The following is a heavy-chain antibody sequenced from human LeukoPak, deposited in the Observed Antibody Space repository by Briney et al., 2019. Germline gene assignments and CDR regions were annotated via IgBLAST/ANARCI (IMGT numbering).Heavy chain of an antibody. J-gene: IGHJ4*02. D-gene: IGHD3-22*01. Sequence: AASVKVSCKASGYTFTGYYMHWVRQAPGQGLEWMGIINPSGGSTSYAQKFQGRVTMTRDTSTSTVYMELSSLRSEDTAVYYCARVFAPYSSGYYYYFDYWGQGTLVTVSS. CDR3: ARVFAPYSSGYYYYFDY. CDR2: INPSGGST. CDR1: GYTFTGYY. V-gene: IGHV1-46*01.